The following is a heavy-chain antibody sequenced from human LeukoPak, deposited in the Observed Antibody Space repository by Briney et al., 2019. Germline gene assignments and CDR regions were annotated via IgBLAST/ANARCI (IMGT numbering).Heavy chain of an antibody. J-gene: IGHJ4*02. V-gene: IGHV1-46*01. CDR1: GYTFTSYY. Sequence: ASVKVSCKASGYTFTSYYMHWVRQAPGQGLEWMGIINPSGGSTSYAQKFQGRVTMTRDTSTSTVYMELSSLRSEDTAVYYCARGHYGGNAGYYFDYWGQGTLVTVSS. D-gene: IGHD4-23*01. CDR3: ARGHYGGNAGYYFDY. CDR2: INPSGGST.